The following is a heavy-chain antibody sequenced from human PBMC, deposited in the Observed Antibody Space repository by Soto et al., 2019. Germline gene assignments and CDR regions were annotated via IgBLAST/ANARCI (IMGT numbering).Heavy chain of an antibody. V-gene: IGHV3-48*02. CDR2: ISSSSSTI. D-gene: IGHD3-22*01. CDR1: GFTFSSYS. CDR3: ARGTPRITMIVVVPRGLWFDP. J-gene: IGHJ5*02. Sequence: GGSLRLSCAASGFTFSSYSMNWVRQAPGKGLEWVSYISSSSSTIYYADSVKGRFTISRDNAKNSLYLQMNSLRDEDTAVYYCARGTPRITMIVVVPRGLWFDPWGQGTLVTVSS.